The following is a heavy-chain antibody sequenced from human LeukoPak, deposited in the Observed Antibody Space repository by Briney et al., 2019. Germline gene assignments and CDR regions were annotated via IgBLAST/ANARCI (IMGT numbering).Heavy chain of an antibody. CDR3: AKGLPAAAGTPDDAFDI. V-gene: IGHV3-23*01. Sequence: GGSLRLSCAASGFTFSSYAMSWVRQAPGKGLEWVSAISGSGGSTYYADSVKGRFTTSRDNSKNTLYLQMNSLRAEDTAVYYCAKGLPAAAGTPDDAFDIWGQGTMVTVSS. CDR2: ISGSGGST. CDR1: GFTFSSYA. J-gene: IGHJ3*02. D-gene: IGHD6-13*01.